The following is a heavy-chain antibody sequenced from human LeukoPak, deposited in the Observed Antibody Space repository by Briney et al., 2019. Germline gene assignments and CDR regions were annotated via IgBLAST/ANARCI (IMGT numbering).Heavy chain of an antibody. D-gene: IGHD3-3*01. J-gene: IGHJ4*02. V-gene: IGHV1-2*02. CDR2: INPNSGGT. Sequence: ASVKVSCKASGYTFTGYYMHWVRQAPGQGLEWMGWINPNSGGTNYAQKLQGRVTMTTDTSTSTAYMELRSLRSDDTAVYYCARDYYDFWSGYYTGGLGYWGQGTLVTVSS. CDR3: ARDYYDFWSGYYTGGLGY. CDR1: GYTFTGYY.